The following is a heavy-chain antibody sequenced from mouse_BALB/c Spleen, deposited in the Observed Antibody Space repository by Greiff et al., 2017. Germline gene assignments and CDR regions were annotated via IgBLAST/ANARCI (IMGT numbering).Heavy chain of an antibody. CDR3: ARHVYYYGSSTYWYLDV. Sequence: EVKLQESGGGLVKPGGSLKLSCAASGFAFSSYDMSWVRQTPEKRLEWVAYISSGGGSTYYPDTVKGRFTISRDNAKNTLYLQMSSLKSENTAMFYCARHVYYYGSSTYWYLDVGGAGTTVTVST. V-gene: IGHV5-12-1*01. J-gene: IGHJ1*01. CDR2: ISSGGGST. D-gene: IGHD1-1*01. CDR1: GFAFSSYD.